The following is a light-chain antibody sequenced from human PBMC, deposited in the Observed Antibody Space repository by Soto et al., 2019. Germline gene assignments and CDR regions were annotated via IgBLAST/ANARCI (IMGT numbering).Light chain of an antibody. Sequence: LSPGERATLSCRASQSFSSYLAWYQQKPGQAPRLLIYDASKRATGIPARFSGRGSGTDFTLTISSLEPEDFAVYYCQQRSNWPPVITFGQGTRLEIK. CDR1: QSFSSY. J-gene: IGKJ5*01. V-gene: IGKV3-11*01. CDR3: QQRSNWPPVIT. CDR2: DAS.